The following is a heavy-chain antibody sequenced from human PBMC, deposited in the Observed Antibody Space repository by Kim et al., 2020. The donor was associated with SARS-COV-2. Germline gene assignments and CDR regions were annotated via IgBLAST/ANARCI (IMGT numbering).Heavy chain of an antibody. Sequence: GGSLRLSCAASGFTFSRYGMHWVRQAPGKGLEWVAVIWYDGSNKYYADSVKGRFTISRDNSKNTLYLQMNSLRAEDTAVYYCARDTWVVIMAATLDFDYWGQGTLVTVSS. D-gene: IGHD2-15*01. CDR1: GFTFSRYG. CDR3: ARDTWVVIMAATLDFDY. J-gene: IGHJ4*02. V-gene: IGHV3-33*01. CDR2: IWYDGSNK.